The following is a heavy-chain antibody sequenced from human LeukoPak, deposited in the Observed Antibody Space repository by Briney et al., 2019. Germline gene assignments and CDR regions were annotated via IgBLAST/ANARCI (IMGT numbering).Heavy chain of an antibody. CDR1: GFTFSSYG. J-gene: IGHJ6*03. Sequence: GGSLRLSCAASGFTFSSYGMHWVRQAPGKGLEWVAFIRYDGSNKYYADSVKGRFTISRDNSKNTLYLQMNSLRAVDTAVYYCAKWYYGSGNPYYYYYMDVWGKGTTVTISS. D-gene: IGHD3-10*01. CDR2: IRYDGSNK. V-gene: IGHV3-30*02. CDR3: AKWYYGSGNPYYYYYMDV.